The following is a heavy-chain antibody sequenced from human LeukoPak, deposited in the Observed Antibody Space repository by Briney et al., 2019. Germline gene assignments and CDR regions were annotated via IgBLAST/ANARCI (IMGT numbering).Heavy chain of an antibody. J-gene: IGHJ4*02. CDR3: AREDTPEEMYDFWSGYYGPRLHGFDY. Sequence: ASVKVSCKASGYTFTSYGISWVRQAPGQGLEWMGWISAYNGNTNYAQKLQGRVTMATDTSTSTAYMELRSLRSDDTAVYYCAREDTPEEMYDFWSGYYGPRLHGFDYWGQGTLVTVSS. D-gene: IGHD3-3*01. CDR2: ISAYNGNT. CDR1: GYTFTSYG. V-gene: IGHV1-18*01.